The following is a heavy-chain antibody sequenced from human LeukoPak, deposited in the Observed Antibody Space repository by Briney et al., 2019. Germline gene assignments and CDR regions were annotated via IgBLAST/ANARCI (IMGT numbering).Heavy chain of an antibody. V-gene: IGHV3-21*01. CDR3: AKDTAMANRYYYYYMDV. CDR2: ITSSSSYI. D-gene: IGHD5-18*01. CDR1: GFTFSSYN. Sequence: PGGSLRLSCAASGFTFSSYNMNWVRQAPGKGLEWVSSITSSSSYIYYADSVKGRFTISRDNSKNTLYLQMNSLRAEDTAVYYCAKDTAMANRYYYYYMDVWGKGTTVTISS. J-gene: IGHJ6*03.